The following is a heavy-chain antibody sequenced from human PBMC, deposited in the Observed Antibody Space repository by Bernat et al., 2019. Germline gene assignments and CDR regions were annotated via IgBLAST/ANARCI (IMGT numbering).Heavy chain of an antibody. CDR2: ISSSGTYT. V-gene: IGHV3-11*05. CDR1: GFTFSDYY. J-gene: IGHJ6*02. D-gene: IGHD3-10*01. CDR3: ARDGAVGAYYNYGLDV. Sequence: QVQLVESGGGLVKPGGSLRLSCAASGFTFSDYYMNWIRQAPGKGLEWVSYISSSGTYTSYADSVTGRFTISRDDAKNSLYLQMNSLTAEDTAVYYGARDGAVGAYYNYGLDVWGQGTTVAVSS.